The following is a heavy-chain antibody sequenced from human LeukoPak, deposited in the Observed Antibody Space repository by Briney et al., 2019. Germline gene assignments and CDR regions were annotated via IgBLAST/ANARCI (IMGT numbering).Heavy chain of an antibody. CDR2: VNGDGVKT. V-gene: IGHV3-23*01. Sequence: GGSLRLSCAASGFTFSSYDMHWVRQAPGKGLEWVSAVNGDGVKTFYADSVKGWFTISRDNSKETVYLQLNSLRDGDTAVYYCVKEGEGYSYNPKTGPPGWGQGTLVTVSS. J-gene: IGHJ4*02. CDR1: GFTFSSYD. CDR3: VKEGEGYSYNPKTGPPG. D-gene: IGHD5-18*01.